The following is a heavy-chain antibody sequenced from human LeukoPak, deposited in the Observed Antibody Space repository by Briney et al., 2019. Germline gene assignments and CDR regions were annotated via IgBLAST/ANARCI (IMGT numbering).Heavy chain of an antibody. CDR3: ARDSLGTLDY. D-gene: IGHD3-16*01. V-gene: IGHV4-39*07. CDR1: GGSISSSSYY. Sequence: SETLSLTCTVSGGSISSSSYYWGWIRQPPGKGLEWIGSIYYSGSTDYNPSLKSRVTMSIDTSKNQFSLKLSSVTAADTAVYYCARDSLGTLDYWGQGTLVTVSS. J-gene: IGHJ4*02. CDR2: IYYSGST.